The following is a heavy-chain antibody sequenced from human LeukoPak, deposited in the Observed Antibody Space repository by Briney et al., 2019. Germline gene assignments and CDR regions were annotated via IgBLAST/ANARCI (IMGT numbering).Heavy chain of an antibody. CDR1: GFSFTTYW. CDR2: IYPSDSDA. D-gene: IGHD3-9*01. Sequence: GESLKISCKGSGFSFTTYWIGWVRQMPGKGLEWVGIIYPSDSDARYSPSFQGQVTISADKSINTAYLQWSSLKASDTAMYYCARRNYDILTGYYNDYFDYWGQGTLVTVSS. J-gene: IGHJ4*02. CDR3: ARRNYDILTGYYNDYFDY. V-gene: IGHV5-51*01.